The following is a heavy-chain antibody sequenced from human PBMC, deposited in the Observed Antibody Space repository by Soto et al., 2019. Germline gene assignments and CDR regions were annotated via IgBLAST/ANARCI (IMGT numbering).Heavy chain of an antibody. CDR2: IYWDDDK. D-gene: IGHD4-17*01. J-gene: IGHJ4*02. CDR1: GFSLTTTGMG. Sequence: QITLKESGPPLVRPSQTLTLTCAFSGFSLTTTGMGVAWIRQSPGKALEWLALIYWDDDKRYNPSLKNRLTVSKDTSTNRVVLTITNMIPEDTGTYFCAHAGDYDLLSFDRWGPGTLVTVSS. CDR3: AHAGDYDLLSFDR. V-gene: IGHV2-5*02.